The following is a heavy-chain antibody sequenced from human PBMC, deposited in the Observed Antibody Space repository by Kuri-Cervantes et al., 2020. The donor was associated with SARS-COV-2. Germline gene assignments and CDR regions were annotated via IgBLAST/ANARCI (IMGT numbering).Heavy chain of an antibody. Sequence: ASVKVSCKASGYTFTSYAMHWVRQAPGQRLEWMGWINAGNGNTKYSQKFQGRVTITRDTSASTAYMELSSLRSEDTAVYYCARSHYYDSSGYQGAFDIWGQGTMVTVSS. CDR2: INAGNGNT. D-gene: IGHD3-22*01. J-gene: IGHJ3*02. V-gene: IGHV1-3*01. CDR1: GYTFTSYA. CDR3: ARSHYYDSSGYQGAFDI.